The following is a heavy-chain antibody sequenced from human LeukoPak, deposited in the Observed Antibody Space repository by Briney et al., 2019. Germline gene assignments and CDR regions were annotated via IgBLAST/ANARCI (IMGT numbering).Heavy chain of an antibody. J-gene: IGHJ3*01. D-gene: IGHD6-6*01. CDR3: AGSSYSSSSSV. CDR1: GFTFSGFW. V-gene: IGHV3-7*03. Sequence: GGSLRLSCAVSGFTFSGFWMSWSRQAPGKGLEWVASINSDGREGYYADVVKGRFTISRDNAKNSLYLQINSLRAEDTAVYYCAGSSYSSSSSVWGQGTMVTVSS. CDR2: INSDGREG.